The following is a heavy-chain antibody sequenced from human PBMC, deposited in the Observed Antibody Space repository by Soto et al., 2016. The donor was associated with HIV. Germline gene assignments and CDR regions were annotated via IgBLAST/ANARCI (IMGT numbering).Heavy chain of an antibody. Sequence: VQLVESGGGVVQPGRSLRLSCAASGFTFSSYAMHWVRQAPGKGLEWVAVISYDGSNKYYADSVKGRFTISRDNSKNTLYLQMNSLRAEDTAVYYCARDRYDRLICTYFDYVGPGNPGHRLL. J-gene: IGHJ4*02. CDR3: ARDRYDRLICTYFDY. CDR2: ISYDGSNK. CDR1: GFTFSSYA. V-gene: IGHV3-30*04. D-gene: IGHD3-22*01.